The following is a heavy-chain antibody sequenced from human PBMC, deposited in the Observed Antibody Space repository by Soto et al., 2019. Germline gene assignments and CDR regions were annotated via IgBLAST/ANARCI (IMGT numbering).Heavy chain of an antibody. V-gene: IGHV1-46*01. CDR2: INPMGGST. CDR3: ARDLAAGDL. CDR1: GYTFINYY. D-gene: IGHD6-13*01. Sequence: ASVKVSCKASGYTFINYYIHWVRQAPGQGLEWMAIINPMGGSTNYAQEFQGRVTLTSDTSTSTVYMELSRLRFEDTALFYCARDLAAGDLWGQGTLVTGSS. J-gene: IGHJ5*02.